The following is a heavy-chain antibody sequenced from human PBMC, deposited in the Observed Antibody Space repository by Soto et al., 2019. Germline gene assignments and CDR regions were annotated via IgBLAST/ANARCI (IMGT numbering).Heavy chain of an antibody. J-gene: IGHJ6*02. V-gene: IGHV3-30*18. CDR2: ISYDGSNK. D-gene: IGHD6-13*01. CDR3: AKDLRYSIKDYYYGMDV. Sequence: PGGSLRLSCAASGFTFSSYGMHWVRQAPGKGLEWVAVISYDGSNKYYADSVKGRFTISRDNSKNTRYLQMNSRRVEDTAVYYCAKDLRYSIKDYYYGMDVWGQGTTVTVSS. CDR1: GFTFSSYG.